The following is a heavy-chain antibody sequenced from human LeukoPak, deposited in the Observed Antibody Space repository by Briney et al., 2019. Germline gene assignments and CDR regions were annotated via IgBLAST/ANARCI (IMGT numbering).Heavy chain of an antibody. Sequence: GGSLRLSCAASGFTFSDYYMSWIRQAPGKGLEWVSYISSSGSTIYYADSVKGRFTISRDNAKNSLYLQMNSLRAEDTAVYYCATGSYDFWSNFGLEPYWGQGTLVTVSS. D-gene: IGHD3-3*01. CDR3: ATGSYDFWSNFGLEPY. V-gene: IGHV3-11*04. CDR2: ISSSGSTI. CDR1: GFTFSDYY. J-gene: IGHJ4*02.